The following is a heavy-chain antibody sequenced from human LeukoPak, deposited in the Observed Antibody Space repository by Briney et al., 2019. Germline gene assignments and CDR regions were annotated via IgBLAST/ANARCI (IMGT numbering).Heavy chain of an antibody. J-gene: IGHJ4*02. V-gene: IGHV3-48*03. CDR3: AREPFDY. CDR2: ISTGGITI. Sequence: GGSLRLSCAGSGFTFSSYEMIWVRQAPGKGLEWVSYISTGGITIYYADSVKGRFTISRDNAKNSLYLQMNSLRAEDTAVYYCAREPFDYWGQGTLVTVSS. CDR1: GFTFSSYE.